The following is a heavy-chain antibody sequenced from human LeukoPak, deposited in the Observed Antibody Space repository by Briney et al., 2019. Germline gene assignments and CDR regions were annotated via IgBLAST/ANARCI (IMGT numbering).Heavy chain of an antibody. CDR2: IDPKSGGT. CDR3: ARYPVEAARVEAFDI. CDR1: GYTFTGYY. Sequence: VASVKVSCKASGYTFTGYYMHWVRQAPGQGLEWMGWIDPKSGGTNYAQKFQGRVTMTRDTSIGTAYMDLGGLRSDDTAVYYCARYPVEAARVEAFDIWGQGTMVTVSS. J-gene: IGHJ3*02. D-gene: IGHD1-1*01. V-gene: IGHV1-2*02.